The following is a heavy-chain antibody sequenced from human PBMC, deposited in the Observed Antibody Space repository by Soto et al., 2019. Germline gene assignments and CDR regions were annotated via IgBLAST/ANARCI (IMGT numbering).Heavy chain of an antibody. CDR3: AREFYYDSSGYYYAFDI. CDR1: GYTFTSYY. CDR2: INPSGGST. V-gene: IGHV1-46*01. D-gene: IGHD3-22*01. J-gene: IGHJ3*02. Sequence: EASVKVSCKASGYTFTSYYMHWVQQAPGQGLEWMGIINPSGGSTSYAQKFQGRVTMTRDTSTSTVYMELSSLRSEDTAVYYCAREFYYDSSGYYYAFDIWGQGTMVTVSS.